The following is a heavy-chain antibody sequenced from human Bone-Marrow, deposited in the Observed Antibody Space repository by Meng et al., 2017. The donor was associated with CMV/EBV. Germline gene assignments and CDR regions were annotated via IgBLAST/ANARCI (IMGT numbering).Heavy chain of an antibody. CDR3: AREVYDYDSSGYVD. CDR2: IYYSGST. CDR1: GGSVSSGSYY. J-gene: IGHJ4*02. V-gene: IGHV4-61*01. Sequence: GSLRLSCTVSGGSVSSGSYYWSWIRQPPGKGLEWIGYIYYSGSTNYNPSLKSRVTISVDTSKNQFSLKLSSVTAADTAVYYCAREVYDYDSSGYVDWGQGTLVTVSS. D-gene: IGHD3-22*01.